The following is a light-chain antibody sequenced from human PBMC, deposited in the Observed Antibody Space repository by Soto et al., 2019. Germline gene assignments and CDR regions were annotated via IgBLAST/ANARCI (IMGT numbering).Light chain of an antibody. Sequence: EIVLTHSPGTLSFSRVERATLSCRASESVASSYLAWYQQEPGQAPRLLIYGASSRATGIPDRFSGRGSGTDFTLTISRLEPEDFAVYYCQQYGSSPWAFGPGTKVDIK. CDR3: QQYGSSPWA. CDR1: ESVASSY. V-gene: IGKV3-20*01. CDR2: GAS. J-gene: IGKJ1*01.